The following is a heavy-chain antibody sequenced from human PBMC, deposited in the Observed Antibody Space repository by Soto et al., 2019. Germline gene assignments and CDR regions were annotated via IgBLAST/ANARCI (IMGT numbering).Heavy chain of an antibody. CDR1: GFTFSSYG. J-gene: IGHJ4*02. Sequence: QVQLVESGGGVVQPGRSLRLSCAASGFTFSSYGMHWVRQAPGKGLEWVAVISYDGSNKYYADSVKGRFTISRDNSKNTLYLQMNSLRDEDTAVYYCAKDWRGYSGYDRVLDYWGQGTLVTVSS. CDR3: AKDWRGYSGYDRVLDY. D-gene: IGHD5-12*01. CDR2: ISYDGSNK. V-gene: IGHV3-30*18.